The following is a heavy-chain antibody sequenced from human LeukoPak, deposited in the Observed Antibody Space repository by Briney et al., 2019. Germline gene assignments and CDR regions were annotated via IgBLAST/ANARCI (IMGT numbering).Heavy chain of an antibody. CDR2: ISGSGSST. J-gene: IGHJ4*02. D-gene: IGHD5-12*01. V-gene: IGHV3-23*01. Sequence: PVRSLRLSCAASGFTFNIYAMNWVRQASGKGLEWVSTISGSGSSTYYADSVKGRFTISRDNSKNTLYLQMNSLRAEDTAVYFCAKDQHGYDKPIDYWGQGTLVTVSS. CDR1: GFTFNIYA. CDR3: AKDQHGYDKPIDY.